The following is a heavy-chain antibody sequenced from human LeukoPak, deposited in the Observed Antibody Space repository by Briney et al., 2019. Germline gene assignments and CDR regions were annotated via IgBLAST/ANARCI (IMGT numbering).Heavy chain of an antibody. CDR3: ARSNSGSYYHFDY. V-gene: IGHV1-2*02. CDR2: INPNSGGT. CDR1: GYTFTGYY. Sequence: ASVKVSCKASGYTFTGYYLHWVRQAPGQGLEWMGWINPNSGGTKNAQNFQGRVTMTTDTSTSTAYMELMSLTSDDTAVYYCARSNSGSYYHFDYWGQGTLVTVSS. J-gene: IGHJ4*02. D-gene: IGHD1-26*01.